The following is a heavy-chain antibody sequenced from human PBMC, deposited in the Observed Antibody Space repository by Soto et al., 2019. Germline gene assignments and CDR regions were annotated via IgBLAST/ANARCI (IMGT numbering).Heavy chain of an antibody. CDR1: GYTFTSYG. CDR2: ISAYNGNT. CDR3: AREAELQLERPSRAFDI. Sequence: ASVKVSCKASGYTFTSYGISWVRQAPGQGLEWMGWISAYNGNTNYAQKLQGRVTMTTDTSTSTAYMELRSLRSDDTAVYYCAREAELQLERPSRAFDIWGQGTMVTVSS. J-gene: IGHJ3*02. V-gene: IGHV1-18*01. D-gene: IGHD1-1*01.